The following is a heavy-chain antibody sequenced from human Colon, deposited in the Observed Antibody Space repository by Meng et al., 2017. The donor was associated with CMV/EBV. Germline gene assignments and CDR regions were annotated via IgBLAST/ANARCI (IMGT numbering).Heavy chain of an antibody. CDR3: ARTLIPYGSLFGIVIPHFDF. CDR1: GYSFTTYG. J-gene: IGHJ4*02. CDR2: ISGSNDYT. V-gene: IGHV1-18*01. D-gene: IGHD3-3*01. Sequence: ASVKVSCKASGYSFTTYGIAWVRQAPGQGLEWMGWISGSNDYTNYTQNLQGRVTMTTDTSTNTAYMELRSLRSDDTAVYYCARTLIPYGSLFGIVIPHFDFWGQGTLVTVSS.